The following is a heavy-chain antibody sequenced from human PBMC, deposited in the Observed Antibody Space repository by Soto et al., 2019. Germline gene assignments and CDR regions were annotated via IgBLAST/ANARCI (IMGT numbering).Heavy chain of an antibody. J-gene: IGHJ5*02. Sequence: QVQLVQSGAEVKKPGSSVKVSCKASGGTFSSYAISWVRQAPGQGLEWMGGIIPIFGTANYAQKFQSRVTITADESTSTAYMELSSLRSEDTAVYYCARGGTFLELPGSNWFDPWGQGTLVTVSS. CDR3: ARGGTFLELPGSNWFDP. CDR2: IIPIFGTA. D-gene: IGHD1-7*01. V-gene: IGHV1-69*01. CDR1: GGTFSSYA.